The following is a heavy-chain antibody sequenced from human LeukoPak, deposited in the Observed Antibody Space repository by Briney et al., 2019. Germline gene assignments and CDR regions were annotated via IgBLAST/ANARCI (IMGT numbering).Heavy chain of an antibody. D-gene: IGHD2-2*01. CDR2: INHSGST. CDR3: ARGGCSSTSCFLNWFDP. CDR1: GGSFSGYY. V-gene: IGHV4-34*01. Sequence: PSETLSLTCAVYGGSFSGYYWSWIRQPPGKGLEWIGEINHSGSTNYNPSLKSRVTISVDTSKNQFSLKLSSVTAADTAVYYCARGGCSSTSCFLNWFDPWGQGTLVTVSS. J-gene: IGHJ5*02.